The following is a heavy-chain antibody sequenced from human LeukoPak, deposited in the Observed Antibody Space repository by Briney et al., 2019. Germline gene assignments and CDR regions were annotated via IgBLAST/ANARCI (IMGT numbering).Heavy chain of an antibody. CDR3: ARDARRPWGDSQYYYYGMDV. CDR1: GGSISSGDYY. D-gene: IGHD2-21*02. CDR2: IYYSGST. J-gene: IGHJ6*02. Sequence: PSQTLSLTCTVSGGSISSGDYYWSWIRQPPGKGLEWIGYIYYSGSTYYNPSLKSRVTLSVDTSKNQFSLKLSSVTAADTAVYYCARDARRPWGDSQYYYYGMDVWGQGTTVTVSS. V-gene: IGHV4-30-4*01.